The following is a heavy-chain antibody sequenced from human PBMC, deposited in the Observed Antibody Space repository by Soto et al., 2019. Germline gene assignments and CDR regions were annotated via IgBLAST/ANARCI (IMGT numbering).Heavy chain of an antibody. V-gene: IGHV3-74*01. J-gene: IGHJ4*02. CDR2: INSDGSIT. CDR1: GFTFSSYW. Sequence: PGGSLRLSCAASGFTFSSYWMHWVRQAPGKGLVWVSRINSDGSITNYADSVKGRFTISRDNAKNTLYLQMKSLRAEDTAVYYCARVYGYASGWYDYWGQGTLVTVS. D-gene: IGHD6-19*01. CDR3: ARVYGYASGWYDY.